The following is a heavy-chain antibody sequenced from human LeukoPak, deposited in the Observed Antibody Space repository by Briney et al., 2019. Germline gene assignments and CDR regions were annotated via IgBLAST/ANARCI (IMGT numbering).Heavy chain of an antibody. Sequence: SVKVSCKASGGTFSSYAISWVRQAPGQGLEWMGGIIPIFGTANYAQKFQGRVTITADESTSAAYMELSSLRSEDTAVYYCARAENDYGDLLDYWGQGTLVTVSS. D-gene: IGHD4-17*01. J-gene: IGHJ4*02. CDR2: IIPIFGTA. V-gene: IGHV1-69*13. CDR3: ARAENDYGDLLDY. CDR1: GGTFSSYA.